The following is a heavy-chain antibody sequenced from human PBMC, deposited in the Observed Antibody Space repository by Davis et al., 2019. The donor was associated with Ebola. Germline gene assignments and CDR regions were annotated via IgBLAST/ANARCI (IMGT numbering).Heavy chain of an antibody. CDR1: GFIFSRYV. CDR2: LGTSADT. D-gene: IGHD1-14*01. Sequence: GESLKISCAASGFIFSRYVMSWVRQAPGKGLEWVSTLGTSADTYYADSVKGRFTISRDNSKNTLSLQMNSLRVEDTAVYYCAKSGGTFYYYSHLDVWGKGTTVTVSS. J-gene: IGHJ6*04. CDR3: AKSGGTFYYYSHLDV. V-gene: IGHV3-23*01.